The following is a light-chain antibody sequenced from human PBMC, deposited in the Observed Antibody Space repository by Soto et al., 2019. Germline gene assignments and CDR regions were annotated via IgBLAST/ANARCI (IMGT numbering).Light chain of an antibody. CDR2: GAS. J-gene: IGKJ1*01. Sequence: EIVLTQSPGTLSLSPGERATLSCRASQSVSSNYLAWYQQKPGQAPRLLIYGASTRATGIPDRYSGSGSGTDFTLTISRLEPEDSAVYYCQQYGSSPQTFGQGPKVEIK. CDR1: QSVSSNY. V-gene: IGKV3-20*01. CDR3: QQYGSSPQT.